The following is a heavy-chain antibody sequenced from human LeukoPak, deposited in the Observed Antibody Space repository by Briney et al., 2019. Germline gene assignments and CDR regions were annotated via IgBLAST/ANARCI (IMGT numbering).Heavy chain of an antibody. J-gene: IGHJ3*02. CDR2: ISYDGGNK. CDR3: AKDETTYSSGWFDAFDI. CDR1: GFTFSSYG. V-gene: IGHV3-30*18. Sequence: GGSLRLSCAASGFTFSSYGMHWVRQAPGKGLEWVAVISYDGGNKYFADSVKGRFTISRDNSKNTLYLQMNSLRAEDTAVYYCAKDETTYSSGWFDAFDIWGQGTMVTVSS. D-gene: IGHD6-19*01.